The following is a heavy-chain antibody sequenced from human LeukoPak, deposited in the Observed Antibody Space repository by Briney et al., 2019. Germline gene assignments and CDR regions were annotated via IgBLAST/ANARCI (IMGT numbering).Heavy chain of an antibody. J-gene: IGHJ6*02. CDR2: ISACNGNT. CDR1: GYTFTSSG. CDR3: AGGLGVVPAATRGMDV. Sequence: GASVKVSCKASGYTFTSSGISWVRHAPGQGLEWMGWISACNGNTNYAQKLQGRVTMTTDTSTSTAYMDLRSLRSDDTAVYYCAGGLGVVPAATRGMDVWGQGTTVTVSS. D-gene: IGHD2-2*01. V-gene: IGHV1-18*01.